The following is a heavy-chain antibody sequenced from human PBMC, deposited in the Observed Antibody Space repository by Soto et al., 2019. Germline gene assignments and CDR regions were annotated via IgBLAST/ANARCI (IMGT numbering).Heavy chain of an antibody. CDR2: ITPIFDTT. V-gene: IGHV1-69*13. CDR1: GGGFSNYA. CDR3: ATGGTTVTRRFDY. Sequence: ASVKVSCKASGGGFSNYAITWVRQAPGQGLEWMGGITPIFDTTNYAQKFQGRVTITADESTTTVHMELTSLTSEDTAVYYCATGGTTVTRRFDYWGQGTLVTVS. D-gene: IGHD4-17*01. J-gene: IGHJ4*02.